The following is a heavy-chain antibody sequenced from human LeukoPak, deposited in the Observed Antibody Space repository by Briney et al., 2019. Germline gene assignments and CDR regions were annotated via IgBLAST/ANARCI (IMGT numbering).Heavy chain of an antibody. CDR3: AKDRGGSYSAIDY. V-gene: IGHV3-30*02. CDR1: GFTFSNYG. CDR2: IRYDGSNK. Sequence: GGSLRLSCAASGFTFSNYGMHWVRQAPGKGLEWVAFIRYDGSNKYYADSVKGRFTIPRDNSKNTLYLQMNSLRAEDTAVYYCAKDRGGSYSAIDYWGQGTLVTVSS. J-gene: IGHJ4*02. D-gene: IGHD1-26*01.